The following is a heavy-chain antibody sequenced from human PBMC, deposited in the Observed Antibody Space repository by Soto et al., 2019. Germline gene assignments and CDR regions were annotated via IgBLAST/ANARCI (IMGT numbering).Heavy chain of an antibody. CDR1: GFSLSDLF. D-gene: IGHD3-10*01. V-gene: IGHV3-72*01. J-gene: IGHJ4*02. CDR2: TKDKAYSYTT. Sequence: EVQLVESGGVLVQPGGSLRLSCSASGFSLSDLFIDWVRQAPGKGLEWVGRTKDKAYSYTTEYAASMKGRFTISRDESRNSLYLQMSSLKTEDTAVYYCASIRGVFGYWGQGTLVTVSS. CDR3: ASIRGVFGY.